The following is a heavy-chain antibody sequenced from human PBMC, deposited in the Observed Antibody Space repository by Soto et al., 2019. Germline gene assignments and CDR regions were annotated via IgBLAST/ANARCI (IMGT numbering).Heavy chain of an antibody. CDR1: GCTFMNYV. CDR3: ARDLGAKTVISVDGDYYYYGMDV. D-gene: IGHD3-10*01. CDR2: ISHDGSNK. Sequence: PGGSLRLSCAASGCTFMNYVCRWVRQAPGKGLEWVAVISHDGSNKYYADSVKGRFTISRNNSKNTRYLQMNSPRAEATAVYYVARDLGAKTVISVDGDYYYYGMDVWGQGTTVTVSS. V-gene: IGHV3-30-3*01. J-gene: IGHJ6*02.